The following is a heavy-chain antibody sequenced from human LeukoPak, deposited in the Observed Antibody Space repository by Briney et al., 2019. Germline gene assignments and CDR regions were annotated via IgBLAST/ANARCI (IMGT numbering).Heavy chain of an antibody. V-gene: IGHV4-59*01. CDR2: IYYSGST. Sequence: SETLSLTCTVSGGSISGYYWNWIRQPPGKGLEWIGYIYYSGSTNYNPSLKSRVTMSLDTSKNQFSLMLSSVTAADTAVYHCARDSGSNFDYWGQGTLVTVSS. J-gene: IGHJ4*02. CDR3: ARDSGSNFDY. CDR1: GGSISGYY. D-gene: IGHD2-15*01.